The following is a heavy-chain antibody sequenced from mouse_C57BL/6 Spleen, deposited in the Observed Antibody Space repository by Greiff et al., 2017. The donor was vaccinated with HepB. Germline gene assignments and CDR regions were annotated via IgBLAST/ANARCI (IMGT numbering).Heavy chain of an antibody. Sequence: QVQLKESGAELVRPGASVTLSCKASGYTFTDYEMHWVKQTPVHGLEWIGAIDPETGGTAYNQKFKGKAILTADKSSSTAYMELRSLTSEDSAVYYCTRGGTTVVATDYYAMDYWGQGTSVTVSS. CDR3: TRGGTTVVATDYYAMDY. J-gene: IGHJ4*01. CDR2: IDPETGGT. D-gene: IGHD1-1*01. V-gene: IGHV1-15*01. CDR1: GYTFTDYE.